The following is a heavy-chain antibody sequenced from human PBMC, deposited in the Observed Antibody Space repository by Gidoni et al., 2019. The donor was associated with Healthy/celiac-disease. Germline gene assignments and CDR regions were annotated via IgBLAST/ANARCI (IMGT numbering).Heavy chain of an antibody. D-gene: IGHD6-19*01. Sequence: QVQLVQSGAEVKTPGASVKVSCKASGYTFTSYGISWVRQAPGQGLEWMGWISAYNGNTNYAQKLQGRVTMTTETSTSTAYMELRSLRSDDTAVYYCARDNSQYSSGWPFDYWGQGTLVTVSS. CDR3: ARDNSQYSSGWPFDY. CDR2: ISAYNGNT. J-gene: IGHJ4*02. CDR1: GYTFTSYG. V-gene: IGHV1-18*01.